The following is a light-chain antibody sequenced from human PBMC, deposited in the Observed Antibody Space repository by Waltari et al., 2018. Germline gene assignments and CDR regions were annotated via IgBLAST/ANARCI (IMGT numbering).Light chain of an antibody. CDR3: QQSIQWPYT. CDR2: GVS. CDR1: QSVNRN. V-gene: IGKV3D-15*01. J-gene: IGKJ2*01. Sequence: DIAMTQSPATLSLSPGERATLSCRASQSVNRNLAWYQQKPGQPPRLLLYGVSSRATGIPDRFTGSGSGMEFTLTISSLEPEDVGIYHCQQSIQWPYTFGQGTKVEIK.